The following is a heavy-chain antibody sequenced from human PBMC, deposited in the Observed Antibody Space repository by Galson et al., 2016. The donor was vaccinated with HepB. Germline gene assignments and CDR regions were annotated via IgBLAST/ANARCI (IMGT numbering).Heavy chain of an antibody. D-gene: IGHD5-24*01. CDR2: ISSSTTYT. Sequence: SLRLSCAASGFTFSDYYMSWIRQAPGKGLEWVSYISSSTTYTNYADSVKGRFTISRDNAKNSLYLQMNSLRAEDTAVYYCARMATTPYYFDCWGQGTLATVSS. CDR3: ARMATTPYYFDC. V-gene: IGHV3-11*06. CDR1: GFTFSDYY. J-gene: IGHJ4*02.